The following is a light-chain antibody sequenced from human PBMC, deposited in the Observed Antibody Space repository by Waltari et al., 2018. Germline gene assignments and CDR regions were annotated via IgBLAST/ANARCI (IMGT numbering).Light chain of an antibody. Sequence: DVGLTQSPLSLPVTLGQPASISCRSSQSLVYTDGISYLNWFHQRPGQAPRRLIYKVSNRDSGVPDRFSGSGSGSDFTLMISSVEADDGGVYFCMQATHWPVTFGQGTRLEIK. CDR3: MQATHWPVT. V-gene: IGKV2-30*01. CDR1: QSLVYTDGISY. J-gene: IGKJ5*01. CDR2: KVS.